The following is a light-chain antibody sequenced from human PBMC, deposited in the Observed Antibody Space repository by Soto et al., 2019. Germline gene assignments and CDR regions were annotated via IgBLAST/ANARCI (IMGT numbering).Light chain of an antibody. J-gene: IGLJ1*01. CDR1: SSDVGGYDY. Sequence: SVLTQPASVSGSPGQSVTISCTGTSSDVGGYDYVSWYQHPPGKAPNLVIYDVTYRPSGVSDRFSGSKSANTASLTISELQAEDEADYYCSSYTSSSTYVFGTGTKVTVL. CDR3: SSYTSSSTYV. V-gene: IGLV2-14*01. CDR2: DVT.